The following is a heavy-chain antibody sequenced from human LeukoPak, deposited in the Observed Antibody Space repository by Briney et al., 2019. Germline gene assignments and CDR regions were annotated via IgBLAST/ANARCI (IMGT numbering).Heavy chain of an antibody. CDR1: GFTFSTSW. D-gene: IGHD3-22*01. CDR2: IKGDGSVQ. J-gene: IGHJ3*02. V-gene: IGHV3-7*05. CDR3: ARDGFSSGYPYDAFDI. Sequence: GGSLRLSCVASGFTFSTSWMNWVRQAPGKGLEWVANIKGDGSVQSYVDSVKGRFTISRDNAKNSLFLQMNSLRAEDTAVYYCARDGFSSGYPYDAFDIWGQGTMVTVSS.